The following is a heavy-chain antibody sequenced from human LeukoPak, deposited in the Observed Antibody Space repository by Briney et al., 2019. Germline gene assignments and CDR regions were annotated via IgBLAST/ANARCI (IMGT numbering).Heavy chain of an antibody. CDR1: GNTFTSCY. Sequence: ASVKVSCKASGNTFTSCYMHWVRQAPGQGLEWMGLVNPSGYSTRYAQKFQGRVTMTRDTSTSIVYMELTSLRSEDTAVYYCARGWTTELSAMGYWGQGTLVTVSS. CDR3: ARGWTTELSAMGY. D-gene: IGHD4-11*01. V-gene: IGHV1-46*01. CDR2: VNPSGYST. J-gene: IGHJ4*02.